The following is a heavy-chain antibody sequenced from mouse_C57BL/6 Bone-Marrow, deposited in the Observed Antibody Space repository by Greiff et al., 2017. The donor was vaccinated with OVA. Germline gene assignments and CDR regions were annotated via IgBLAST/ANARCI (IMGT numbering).Heavy chain of an antibody. CDR3: ARGPEVAY. CDR2: IYPGSGST. V-gene: IGHV1-55*01. CDR1: GYTFTSYW. J-gene: IGHJ3*01. Sequence: VQLQQPGAELVKPGASVTLSCKASGYTFTSYWITWVKQRPGQGLVWIGDIYPGSGSTNYNEKFKSKATLTVDTSSSTAYMQHSSLTSEDSAVYYCARGPEVAYWGQGTLVTVSA.